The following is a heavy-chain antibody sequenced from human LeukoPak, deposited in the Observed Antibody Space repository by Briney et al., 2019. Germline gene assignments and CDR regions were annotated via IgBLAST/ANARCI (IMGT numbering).Heavy chain of an antibody. Sequence: PGRSLRLSCAASGFTFSSYGMHWVRQAPGKGLEWVAVISYDGSNKYYADSVKGRFTISRDNSKNTLYLQMNSPRAEDTAVYYCAKDNGSGSFDYWGQGTLVTVSS. V-gene: IGHV3-30*18. D-gene: IGHD3-10*01. CDR1: GFTFSSYG. CDR2: ISYDGSNK. J-gene: IGHJ4*02. CDR3: AKDNGSGSFDY.